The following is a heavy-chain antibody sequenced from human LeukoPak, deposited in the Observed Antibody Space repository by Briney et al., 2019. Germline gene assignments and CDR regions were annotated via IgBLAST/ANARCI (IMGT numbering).Heavy chain of an antibody. D-gene: IGHD3-10*01. CDR3: ASSTSKIGEDFQH. V-gene: IGHV4-38-2*02. CDR1: GYSISSGYY. J-gene: IGHJ1*01. Sequence: SETLSLTCTVSGYSISSGYYWGWIRQPPGKGLEWIGSIYYSGSTYYNPSLKSRVTISVDTSKNQFSLKLSSVTAADTAVYYCASSTSKIGEDFQHWGQGTLVTVSS. CDR2: IYYSGST.